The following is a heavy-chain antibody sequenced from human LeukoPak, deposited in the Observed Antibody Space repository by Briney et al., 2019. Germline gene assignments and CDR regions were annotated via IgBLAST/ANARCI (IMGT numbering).Heavy chain of an antibody. CDR3: VVVTAIQSYY. V-gene: IGHV3-74*01. D-gene: IGHD2-21*02. CDR2: INTDGSST. Sequence: PGGSLRLSCAASGFTFSSYWMHWVRQAPGKGLVWVSRINTDGSSTSYADSVKGRFTISRDNAKNSLYLQMDSLRAEDTAVYYCVVVTAIQSYYWGQGTLVTVSS. CDR1: GFTFSSYW. J-gene: IGHJ4*02.